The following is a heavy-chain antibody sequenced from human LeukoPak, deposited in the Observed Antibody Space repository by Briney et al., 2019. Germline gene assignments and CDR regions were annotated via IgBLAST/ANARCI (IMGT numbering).Heavy chain of an antibody. CDR1: GLTVSSNS. J-gene: IGHJ6*03. V-gene: IGHV3-53*01. CDR2: IYSGGST. D-gene: IGHD1-26*01. CDR3: ARDKGSGPDYMDV. Sequence: GGSLRLSCAASGLTVSSNSMSWVRQAPGKGLEWVSFIYSGGSTYYADSVKGRFTISRDNSKNTLYLQMNSLRAEDTAVYYCARDKGSGPDYMDVWGKGTTVTVSS.